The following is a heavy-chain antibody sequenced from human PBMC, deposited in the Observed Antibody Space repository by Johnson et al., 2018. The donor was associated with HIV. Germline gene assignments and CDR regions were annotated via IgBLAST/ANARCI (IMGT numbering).Heavy chain of an antibody. CDR2: ISYDGSEK. CDR3: ARDILEYSSSVPDAFDI. CDR1: GFTFSSYG. V-gene: IGHV3-30*03. J-gene: IGHJ3*02. D-gene: IGHD6-6*01. Sequence: QVQLVESGGGVVQPGGSLRLSCAGSGFTFSSYGMHWVRQAPGKGLEWVALISYDGSEKYYVDSVKGRFTISRDNAKNSLYLQMNSLRAEDTAVYYCARDILEYSSSVPDAFDIWGQGTMVTVSS.